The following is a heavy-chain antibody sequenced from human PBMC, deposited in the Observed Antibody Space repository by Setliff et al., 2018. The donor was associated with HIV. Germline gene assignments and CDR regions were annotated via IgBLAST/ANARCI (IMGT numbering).Heavy chain of an antibody. D-gene: IGHD6-6*01. CDR1: GGTFSNYA. CDR2: IIPMFGTA. V-gene: IGHV1-69*05. Sequence: GASVKVSCKTSGGTFSNYAISWVRQAPGQGLEWMGGIIPMFGTANYAQKFQGRVTITTDASTSTAYMELSSLRSEATAVYYCARGSIAAPKHYYYMNVWGKGTTVTVSS. J-gene: IGHJ6*03. CDR3: ARGSIAAPKHYYYMNV.